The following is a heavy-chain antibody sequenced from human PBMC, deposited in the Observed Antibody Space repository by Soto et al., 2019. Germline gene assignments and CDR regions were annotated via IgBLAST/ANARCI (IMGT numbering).Heavy chain of an antibody. CDR3: ARPGGGDSYYVLGYWYFDL. CDR2: IYPGDSDT. J-gene: IGHJ2*01. V-gene: IGHV5-51*01. CDR1: GYRFTTYW. Sequence: PGESLKISCKGSGYRFTTYWIGWVRQMPGKGLEWMGIIYPGDSDTTYSPSFQGQVTISADKSISTAYLQWSSLKASDTAMYYCARPGGGDSYYVLGYWYFDLWGRDTPVTVSS. D-gene: IGHD2-21*02.